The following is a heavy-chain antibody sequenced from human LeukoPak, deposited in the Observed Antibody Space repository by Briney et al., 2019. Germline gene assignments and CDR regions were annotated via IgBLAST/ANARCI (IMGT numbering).Heavy chain of an antibody. J-gene: IGHJ4*02. CDR2: MNPNSGNT. CDR3: ARYRWYNQDIDY. Sequence: ASVKVSCKASGYTFTSYDINWVRQATGQGLEWMGWMNPNSGNTGYAQKFQGRVTMTRNTSISTAYMELSSLRSEDTAVYYCARYRWYNQDIDYWSQGTLVTVSS. D-gene: IGHD1-1*01. V-gene: IGHV1-8*01. CDR1: GYTFTSYD.